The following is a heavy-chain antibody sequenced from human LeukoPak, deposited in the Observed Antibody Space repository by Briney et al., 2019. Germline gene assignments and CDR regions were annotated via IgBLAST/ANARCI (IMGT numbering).Heavy chain of an antibody. Sequence: GGSLRLSCAASGFTFSSYALIWVRQAPGKGLEWVSAISGSGGTTLYTDSVKGRFTISRDNSKNTLYLQMNSLRAEDTAVYYCAKGEYCGGDCYSFFDYWGQGTLVTVSS. D-gene: IGHD2-21*02. CDR1: GFTFSSYA. J-gene: IGHJ4*02. V-gene: IGHV3-23*01. CDR2: ISGSGGTT. CDR3: AKGEYCGGDCYSFFDY.